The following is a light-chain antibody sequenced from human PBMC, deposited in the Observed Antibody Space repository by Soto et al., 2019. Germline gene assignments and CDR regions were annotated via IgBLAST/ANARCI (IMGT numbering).Light chain of an antibody. Sequence: EIVLTQSPATLSLSPGEKTTLSCRASQSVSSNLAWYQQKPGQAPRLLIYDASNRATGIPARFSGSGSGTDFTLTISSLEPEDFAVHYCQQLSGSSFTFGPGTKVDIK. J-gene: IGKJ3*01. CDR1: QSVSSN. V-gene: IGKV3-11*01. CDR3: QQLSGSSFT. CDR2: DAS.